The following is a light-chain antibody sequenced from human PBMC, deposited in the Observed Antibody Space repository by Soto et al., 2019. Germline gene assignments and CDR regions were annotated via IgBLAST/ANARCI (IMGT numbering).Light chain of an antibody. J-gene: IGKJ1*01. CDR1: QSLLHSNGYNY. V-gene: IGKV2-28*01. Sequence: DIVMTQSPLSLSVTPGEPASISCRSSQSLLHSNGYNYLDWYLQKPGQSPQVLIYVGSNRASGVPDRFSGSGSGTDFTLKISRVEAEDVGVYYCMQALQTPTFGQGTTVDIK. CDR2: VGS. CDR3: MQALQTPT.